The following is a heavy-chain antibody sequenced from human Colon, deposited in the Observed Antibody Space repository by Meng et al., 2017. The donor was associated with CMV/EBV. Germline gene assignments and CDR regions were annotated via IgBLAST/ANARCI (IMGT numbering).Heavy chain of an antibody. D-gene: IGHD2-2*01. V-gene: IGHV5-51*01. Sequence: CKTSGYTFATHWIGWVRQLPGQDLEWMGMIHCGDSRTIYSPLFQGQVTISVDKSLNTAYLQWSSLQASDTAMYYCARHWDASWFGYWGQGTLVTVSS. CDR2: IHCGDSRT. J-gene: IGHJ4*02. CDR1: GYTFATHW. CDR3: ARHWDASWFGY.